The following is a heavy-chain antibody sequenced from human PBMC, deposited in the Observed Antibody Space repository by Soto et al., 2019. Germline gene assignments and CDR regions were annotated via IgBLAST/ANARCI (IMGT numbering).Heavy chain of an antibody. CDR2: FDPEDGDT. D-gene: IGHD2-8*01. J-gene: IGHJ3*02. Sequence: GASVKVSCKVSGYTLTELSMHWVRQAPGKGLEWMGGFDPEDGDTIYAQKFQGRVTMTGDTSTGTAYMELSSLRSEDTAVYYCARVGVPRQRGAFDIWGQGTMVTVSS. CDR3: ARVGVPRQRGAFDI. V-gene: IGHV1-24*01. CDR1: GYTLTELS.